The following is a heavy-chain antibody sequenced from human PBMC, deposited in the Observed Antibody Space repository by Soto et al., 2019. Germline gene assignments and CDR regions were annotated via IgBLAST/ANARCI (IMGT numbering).Heavy chain of an antibody. Sequence: EVRLVESEGGLVQPGGSLSLSCAASGFTFSYYWMHWVRQAPGQGLLWVSRIHSDGSSTTYADSVKGRFTISRDNAKNTVSLPMNSPRVAATGVSFCARGDRGAFDLWGQGTMVTVSS. CDR3: ARGDRGAFDL. D-gene: IGHD2-21*02. V-gene: IGHV3-74*01. J-gene: IGHJ3*01. CDR1: GFTFSYYW. CDR2: IHSDGSST.